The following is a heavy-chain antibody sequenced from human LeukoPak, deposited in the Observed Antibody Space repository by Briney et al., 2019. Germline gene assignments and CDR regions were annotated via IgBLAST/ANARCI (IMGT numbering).Heavy chain of an antibody. Sequence: GGSLRLSXAASGFTFSSYWMHWVRQAPGKGLVWVSRINSGGSSTSYADSVKGRFTISRDNAKNTLYLQMNSLRAEDTAVYYCARPQPGSAWDAFDIWGQGTMVTVSS. J-gene: IGHJ3*02. CDR2: INSGGSST. CDR1: GFTFSSYW. CDR3: ARPQPGSAWDAFDI. V-gene: IGHV3-74*01. D-gene: IGHD2-2*01.